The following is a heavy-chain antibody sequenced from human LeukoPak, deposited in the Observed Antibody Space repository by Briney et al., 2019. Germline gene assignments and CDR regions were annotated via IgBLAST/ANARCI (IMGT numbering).Heavy chain of an antibody. CDR1: GYTFSNYW. J-gene: IGHJ4*02. CDR2: IYPGDSDT. D-gene: IGHD5-24*01. V-gene: IGHV5-51*01. Sequence: GESLKISCKGSGYTFSNYWIAWVRQMPGKGLEWMGIIYPGDSDTRCSPSFEGQVTISADKSISTAFLQWSSLKASDSAMYYCARPRRDGYPYYFNYWGQGTLVTVSS. CDR3: ARPRRDGYPYYFNY.